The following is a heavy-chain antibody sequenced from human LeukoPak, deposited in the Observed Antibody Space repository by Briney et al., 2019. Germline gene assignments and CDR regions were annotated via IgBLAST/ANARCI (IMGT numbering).Heavy chain of an antibody. CDR3: ARLGDSSSWNYYYYGMDV. CDR1: GGSISSSSYY. Sequence: TPSETLSLTCTVSGGSISSSSYYWGWIRQPPGKGLEWIGSIYYSGSTYYNPSLKSRVTISVDTSKNQFSLKLSSVTAADTAVYYCARLGDSSSWNYYYYGMDVWGQGTTVTVSS. CDR2: IYYSGST. J-gene: IGHJ6*02. D-gene: IGHD6-13*01. V-gene: IGHV4-39*01.